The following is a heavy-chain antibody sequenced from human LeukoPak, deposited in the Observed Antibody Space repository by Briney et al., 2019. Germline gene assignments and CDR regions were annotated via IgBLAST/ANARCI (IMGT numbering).Heavy chain of an antibody. CDR2: IYTSGST. CDR3: AGDTAMARIDY. V-gene: IGHV4-61*02. CDR1: GGSISSGSYY. D-gene: IGHD5-18*01. J-gene: IGHJ4*02. Sequence: PSETLSLTCTVSGGSISSGSYYWSWIRQPAGKGLEWIGRIYTSGSTNYNPSLKSRVTISVDTSKNQFSLKLSSVPAADTAVYYCAGDTAMARIDYWGQGTLVTVSS.